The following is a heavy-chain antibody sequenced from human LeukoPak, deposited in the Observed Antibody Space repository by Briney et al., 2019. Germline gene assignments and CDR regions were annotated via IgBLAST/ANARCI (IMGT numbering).Heavy chain of an antibody. J-gene: IGHJ5*02. V-gene: IGHV3-15*01. CDR3: TSHAAFDP. Sequence: GSLRLSCAASGFIFKNAWMNWVRQAPGKGLEWVGRIKSKNVGGTADYAAPVKGRFTISRDDSKNTVYLQMNSLKIEDTAVYYCTSHAAFDPWGQGTLVTVSS. CDR1: GFIFKNAW. CDR2: IKSKNVGGTA.